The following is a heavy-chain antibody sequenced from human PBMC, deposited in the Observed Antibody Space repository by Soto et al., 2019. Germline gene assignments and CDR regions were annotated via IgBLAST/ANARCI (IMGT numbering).Heavy chain of an antibody. V-gene: IGHV4-61*08. J-gene: IGHJ6*02. CDR1: GDSVSSSDYY. D-gene: IGHD3-10*01. CDR3: ARAYYYGSGRGRSMDV. Sequence: QVQLQESGPGLVKPSETLSLTCTVSGDSVSSSDYYWMWIRQPPGKGLEWLGYISYSGGTNHNPSLKSRVSISGDTSKNQFSLKLSSVIAADTAVYYSARAYYYGSGRGRSMDVWGQGITVTVSS. CDR2: ISYSGGT.